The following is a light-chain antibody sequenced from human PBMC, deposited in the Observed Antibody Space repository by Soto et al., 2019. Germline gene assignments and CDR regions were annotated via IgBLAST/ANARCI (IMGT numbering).Light chain of an antibody. J-gene: IGKJ1*01. CDR3: QQYYSTPWT. CDR2: WAS. Sequence: DIVLTQSPDSLVVSLGEKATINCKSSQSVLYSSNNKNNLAWYQQKPGQPPKLLIYWASSRESGVPVRFSGSGSGTDFTLAISSLQAEDVAIYYCQQYYSTPWTFGQGTKVDIK. CDR1: QSVLYSSNNKNN. V-gene: IGKV4-1*01.